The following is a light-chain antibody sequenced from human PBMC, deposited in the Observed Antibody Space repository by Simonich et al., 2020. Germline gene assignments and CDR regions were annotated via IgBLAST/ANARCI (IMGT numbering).Light chain of an antibody. Sequence: DIVMTQSPDSLAVSLGERATINCKSSQSVLYSSNNKNYFTWSQQKPGQTPKLLLYWAATRESGVPDRFRGSGSGTDFTLTISSLQAEDVAVYYCQQYYSTPPTFGQGTKLEIK. CDR1: QSVLYSSNNKNY. J-gene: IGKJ2*01. CDR2: WAA. V-gene: IGKV4-1*01. CDR3: QQYYSTPPT.